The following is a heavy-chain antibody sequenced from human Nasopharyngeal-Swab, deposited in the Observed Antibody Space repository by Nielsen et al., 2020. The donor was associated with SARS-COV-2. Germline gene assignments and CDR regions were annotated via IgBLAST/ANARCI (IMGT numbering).Heavy chain of an antibody. D-gene: IGHD1-26*01. V-gene: IGHV4-39*01. Sequence: WIRQPPGKGLEWIGSIYYSGSTYYNPSLKSRVTISVDTSKNQFSLKLSSVTAADTAVYCCARPQWELLTFDYWGQGTLVTVSS. CDR2: IYYSGST. CDR3: ARPQWELLTFDY. J-gene: IGHJ4*02.